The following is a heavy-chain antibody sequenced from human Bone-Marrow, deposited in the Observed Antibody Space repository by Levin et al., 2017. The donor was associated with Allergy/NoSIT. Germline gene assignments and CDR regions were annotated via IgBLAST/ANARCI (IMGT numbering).Heavy chain of an antibody. CDR3: ARDRYNWNYVSSVDI. V-gene: IGHV3-33*01. D-gene: IGHD1-7*01. CDR2: IWYDGSNK. J-gene: IGHJ3*02. Sequence: PGGSLRLSCAASGFTFSSYGMHWVRQAPGKGLEWVAVIWYDGSNKYYADSVKGRFTISRDNSKNTLYLQMNSLRAEDTAVYYCARDRYNWNYVSSVDIWGQGTMVTVSS. CDR1: GFTFSSYG.